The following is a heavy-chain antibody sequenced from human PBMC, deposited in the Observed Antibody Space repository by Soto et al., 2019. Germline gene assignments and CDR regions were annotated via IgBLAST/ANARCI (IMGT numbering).Heavy chain of an antibody. CDR2: IIPIFGTA. J-gene: IGHJ4*02. CDR1: GGTFSSYA. V-gene: IGHV1-69*13. D-gene: IGHD6-13*01. CDR3: ARVSSSRRNYFDY. Sequence: SVKVSCKASGGTFSSYAISWVRQAPGQGLEWMGGIIPIFGTANYAQKFQGRVTITADESTSTAYMELSSLRSEDAAVYYCARVSSSRRNYFDYWGQGTLVTVSS.